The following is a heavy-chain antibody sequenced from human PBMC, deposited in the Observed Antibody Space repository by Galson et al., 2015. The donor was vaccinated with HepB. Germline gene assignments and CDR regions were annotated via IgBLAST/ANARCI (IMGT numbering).Heavy chain of an antibody. D-gene: IGHD4-11*01. CDR2: MNPNTGNT. CDR3: ARLVITRLRQYYGMDL. CDR1: IYTFTSYD. J-gene: IGHJ6*02. V-gene: IGHV1-8*01. Sequence: SVKVSCKASIYTFTSYDIHWVRQAPGQGLEWMGWMNPNTGNTGYAKKFQGRVSMTRNTSINTPYLDLSSLRSEDTAVYYCARLVITRLRQYYGMDLWGQGTPVTVS.